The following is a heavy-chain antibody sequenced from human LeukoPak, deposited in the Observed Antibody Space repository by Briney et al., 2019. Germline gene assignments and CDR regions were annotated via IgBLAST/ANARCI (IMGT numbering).Heavy chain of an antibody. CDR3: ARVGCSGGSCYPDY. CDR1: GASISTSY. CDR2: IHYSGDI. Sequence: SETLSLTCTVSGASISTSYWYWIRQPPGKGQEWIGYIHYSGDINYNPSLKSRVTISAYTSKNQLSLKLSSVTAADTAVYYCARVGCSGGSCYPDYWGQGTLVTVSS. J-gene: IGHJ4*02. V-gene: IGHV4-59*01. D-gene: IGHD2-15*01.